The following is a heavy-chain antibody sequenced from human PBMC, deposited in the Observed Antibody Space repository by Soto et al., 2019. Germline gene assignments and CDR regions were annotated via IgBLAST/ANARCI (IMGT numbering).Heavy chain of an antibody. CDR3: TRDRDFDWLPYDY. V-gene: IGHV3-49*04. CDR1: GFTFGDYA. J-gene: IGHJ4*02. Sequence: PGGSLRLSCTASGFTFGDYAMSCVRQAPGKGLEWVGFIRSKAYGGTTEYAASVKGRFTISRDDSKSIAYLQMNSLKTEDTAVYYCTRDRDFDWLPYDYWGQGTLVTVSS. CDR2: IRSKAYGGTT. D-gene: IGHD3-9*01.